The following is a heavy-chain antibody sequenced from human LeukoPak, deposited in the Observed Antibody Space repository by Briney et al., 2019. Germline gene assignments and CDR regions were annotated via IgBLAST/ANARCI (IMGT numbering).Heavy chain of an antibody. J-gene: IGHJ4*02. CDR2: ISYDGSNK. CDR1: GFTFSSYG. CDR3: AKAYGSGSGVDY. Sequence: GGSLRLSCAASGFTFSSYGMHWVRQAPGKGLEWVAVISYDGSNKYYADSVKGRFTISRDNSKNTLYLQMNSLRAEDTAVYYCAKAYGSGSGVDYWGQGTLVTVSS. V-gene: IGHV3-30*18. D-gene: IGHD3-10*01.